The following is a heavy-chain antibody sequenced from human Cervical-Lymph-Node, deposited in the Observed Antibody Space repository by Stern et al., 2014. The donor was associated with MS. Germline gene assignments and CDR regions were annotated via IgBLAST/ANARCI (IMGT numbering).Heavy chain of an antibody. CDR1: GFTFSSYW. D-gene: IGHD2-15*01. CDR2: IKEGGSEQ. CDR3: SRGSDT. J-gene: IGHJ5*02. Sequence: EVQLVESGGGLVQPGGSLRLSCAASGFTFSSYWMNWVRQAPGKGLEWVANIKEGGSEQYYVDSVKGRFTISSRNAKNSLYLQMNSLRAEDTAVYYCSRGSDTWGQGTLVTVSS. V-gene: IGHV3-7*01.